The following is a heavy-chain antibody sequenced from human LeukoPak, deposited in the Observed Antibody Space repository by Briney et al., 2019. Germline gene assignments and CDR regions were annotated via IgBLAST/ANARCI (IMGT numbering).Heavy chain of an antibody. D-gene: IGHD6-13*01. CDR1: GGSFSGYY. Sequence: PSETLSLTCAVYGGSFSGYYWSWIRQPPGKGLEWIGEINHSGSTNYNPSLKSRVTISVDTSKNQLSLKLSSVTAADTAVYYCARVGSSSWKGFDPWGQGTLVTVSS. CDR2: INHSGST. J-gene: IGHJ5*02. CDR3: ARVGSSSWKGFDP. V-gene: IGHV4-34*01.